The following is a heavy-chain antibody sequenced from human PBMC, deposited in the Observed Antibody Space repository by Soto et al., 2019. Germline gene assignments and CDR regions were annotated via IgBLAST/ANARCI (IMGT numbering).Heavy chain of an antibody. CDR3: GSDGGSYSD. V-gene: IGHV3-7*01. CDR2: IKQDGSEK. CDR1: GFTFSSYW. Sequence: EVQLVESGGGLVQPGGSLRLSCAASGFTFSSYWMSWVRQAPGKGLEWVANIKQDGSEKYYVDSVKGRFTISRDNAKNSLCLQMKSLRAEGAAVYYCGSDGGSYSDWGQGSLVTVSS. D-gene: IGHD1-26*01. J-gene: IGHJ4*02.